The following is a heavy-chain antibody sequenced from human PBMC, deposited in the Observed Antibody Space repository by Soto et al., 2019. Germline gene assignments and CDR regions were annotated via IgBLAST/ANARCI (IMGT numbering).Heavy chain of an antibody. CDR3: ARQGGIAVAGTGAFDI. CDR1: GGSVSSGSYY. J-gene: IGHJ3*02. Sequence: SETLSLTCTVSGGSVSSGSYYWSWIRQPPGKGLEWIGYIYYGGSTNYNPSLKSRVTISVDTSKNQFSLKLSSVTAADTAVYYCARQGGIAVAGTGAFDIWGQGTMVTVSS. V-gene: IGHV4-61*01. CDR2: IYYGGST. D-gene: IGHD6-19*01.